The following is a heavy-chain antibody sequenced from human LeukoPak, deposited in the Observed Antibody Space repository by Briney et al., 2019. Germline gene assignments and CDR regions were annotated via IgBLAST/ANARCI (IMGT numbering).Heavy chain of an antibody. D-gene: IGHD3-10*01. CDR1: GFTFDDYG. CDR2: KNGDST. CDR3: ARESYYGSGSYYEDNWFDP. V-gene: IGHV3-20*04. J-gene: IGHJ5*02. Sequence: GGSLRLSCAASGFTFDDYGMSWVRQVPGKGLEWVSGKNGDSTYYADSVRGRFTISRDNSKNTLYLQMNSLRAEDTAVYYCARESYYGSGSYYEDNWFDPWGQGTLVTVSS.